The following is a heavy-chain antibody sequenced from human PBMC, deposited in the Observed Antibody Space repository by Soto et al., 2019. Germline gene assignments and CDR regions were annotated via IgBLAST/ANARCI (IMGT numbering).Heavy chain of an antibody. CDR3: ARVIVVEPAPEDPHYSYGMAV. J-gene: IGHJ6*02. CDR1: GYTFTDND. Sequence: VASVKVSCKASGYTFTDNDIHWVRQAPGQGLEWVGWITPNSGFTKYAQKFQGRVTMTGDTSTNTAYMELSSLRSDDSAVYYCARVIVVEPAPEDPHYSYGMAVWGQGPTVTVSS. CDR2: ITPNSGFT. V-gene: IGHV1-2*02. D-gene: IGHD2-2*01.